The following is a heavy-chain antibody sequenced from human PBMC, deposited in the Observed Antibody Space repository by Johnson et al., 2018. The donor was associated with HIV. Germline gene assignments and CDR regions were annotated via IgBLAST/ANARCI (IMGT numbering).Heavy chain of an antibody. CDR1: GFTFDDYA. D-gene: IGHD1-26*01. V-gene: IGHV3-9*01. CDR3: AKDLINSGIDPQAFDI. J-gene: IGHJ3*02. Sequence: VESGGGLVQPGRSLRLSCAASGFTFDDYAMHWVRQPPGKGLEWVSGISWNSGTIGYADSVKGRFTISRDNAKNSLFLQMNSLRAEDTALYYCAKDLINSGIDPQAFDIWGQGTMVSVSS. CDR2: ISWNSGTI.